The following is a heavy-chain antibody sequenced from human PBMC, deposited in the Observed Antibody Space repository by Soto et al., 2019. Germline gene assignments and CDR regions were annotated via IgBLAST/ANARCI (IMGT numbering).Heavy chain of an antibody. D-gene: IGHD5-18*01. CDR2: IYYSGTT. V-gene: IGHV4-59*01. CDR3: ARTNSYGLVGAFDI. CDR1: GGSISSYY. J-gene: IGHJ3*02. Sequence: PSETLSLTCTLSGGSISSYYWSWIRQPPGKGLEWIGYIYYSGTTKYNPSLKSRVTISVDTSKNQFSLKLSSVTAADTAVYYCARTNSYGLVGAFDIWGQGTMVTVSS.